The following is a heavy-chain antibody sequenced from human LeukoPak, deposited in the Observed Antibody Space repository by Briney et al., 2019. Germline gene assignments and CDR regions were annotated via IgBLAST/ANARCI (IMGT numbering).Heavy chain of an antibody. CDR2: INHSRST. D-gene: IGHD5-24*01. CDR3: ARGRRSVATRYDY. Sequence: PSETLSLTCAVYGGSFSGYYWSWIRQPPGKGLEWIGEINHSRSTNYNPSLKSRVTISVDTSKNQFSLKLSSVTAADTAVYYCARGRRSVATRYDYWGQGTLVTVSS. V-gene: IGHV4-34*01. CDR1: GGSFSGYY. J-gene: IGHJ4*02.